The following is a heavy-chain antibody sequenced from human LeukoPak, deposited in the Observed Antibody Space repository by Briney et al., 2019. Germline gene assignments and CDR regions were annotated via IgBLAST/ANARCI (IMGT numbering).Heavy chain of an antibody. D-gene: IGHD2-2*01. CDR1: GYTFTSYH. CDR2: IKSTGDTT. J-gene: IGHJ4*02. Sequence: GASVQASCKTSGYTFTSYHMHWVRQAPGQGLEWVAIIKSTGDTTVYAQKFQGRVTVTRDTSTSTVYMDLSSLSSEDTAVYYCVREDAHTYYFDFWGPGTLVTVSS. V-gene: IGHV1-46*01. CDR3: VREDAHTYYFDF.